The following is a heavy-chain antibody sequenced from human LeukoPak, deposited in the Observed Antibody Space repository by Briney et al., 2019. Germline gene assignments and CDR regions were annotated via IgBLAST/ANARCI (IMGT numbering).Heavy chain of an antibody. CDR2: ISSSSSYI. CDR3: ARGHCTNAVCSKGRRNFYYYGMDV. J-gene: IGHJ6*02. Sequence: NPGGSLRLSCAASEFTFSSYSMNWVRQAPGKGLEWVSSISSSSSYIYYADSVKGRFTISRDNAKNSLYLQMNSLRAEDTAVYYCARGHCTNAVCSKGRRNFYYYGMDVWGQGTTVTVSS. V-gene: IGHV3-21*01. D-gene: IGHD2-8*01. CDR1: EFTFSSYS.